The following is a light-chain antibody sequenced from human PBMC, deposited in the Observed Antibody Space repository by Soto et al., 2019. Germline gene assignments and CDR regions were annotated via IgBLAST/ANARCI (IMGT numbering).Light chain of an antibody. Sequence: DIQMTQSPSTLSPSVGDSVTITCRASESISNWLAWYQHKPGRAPKLLIYKASNLESGDPSRFSGSGSGTEFTLTIGSLQPDDFAIYYCQKYNSPVAFGQGTKVEIK. V-gene: IGKV1-5*03. CDR1: ESISNW. CDR2: KAS. J-gene: IGKJ1*01. CDR3: QKYNSPVA.